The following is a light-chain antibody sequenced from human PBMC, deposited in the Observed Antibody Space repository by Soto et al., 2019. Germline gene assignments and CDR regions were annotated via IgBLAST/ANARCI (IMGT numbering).Light chain of an antibody. CDR1: QSVSNNY. J-gene: IGKJ4*01. V-gene: IGKV3-20*01. CDR2: GTS. CDR3: YQYRGSPPLT. Sequence: EIVLTQSPGTLSLSPGERATLSCRASQSVSNNYLAWYQQKPGQAPRLLIYGTSNRATGIPDRFSGSGSGTEFTLTISRLEPEDFSVYYCYQYRGSPPLTFGGGTKVEIK.